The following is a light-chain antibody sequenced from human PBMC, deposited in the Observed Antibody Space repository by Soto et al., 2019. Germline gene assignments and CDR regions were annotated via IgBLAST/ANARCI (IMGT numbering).Light chain of an antibody. Sequence: QSALAQPASVSGSPGQSITISCTGTSSEVGDYKYVSWYQQHPGKAPKLVISEVSNRPSGISNRFSGSKSGNTASLTISGLQAEDEADYYCSSYTTIFTYVFGTGTKVTVL. CDR2: EVS. CDR3: SSYTTIFTYV. CDR1: SSEVGDYKY. V-gene: IGLV2-14*01. J-gene: IGLJ1*01.